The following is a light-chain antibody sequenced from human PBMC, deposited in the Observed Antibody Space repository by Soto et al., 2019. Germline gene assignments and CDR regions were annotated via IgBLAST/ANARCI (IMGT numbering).Light chain of an antibody. Sequence: EIVLTQSPGTLSLSPGERATLSCRASQSVSSSYLAWYQQKPGQAPRLLIYGASSRVTGIPDRFSGSGSGTDLTLTISRLESEDFAVYYCQQYGSSPIFPFGPGTKVDI. CDR2: GAS. CDR3: QQYGSSPIFP. CDR1: QSVSSSY. V-gene: IGKV3-20*01. J-gene: IGKJ3*01.